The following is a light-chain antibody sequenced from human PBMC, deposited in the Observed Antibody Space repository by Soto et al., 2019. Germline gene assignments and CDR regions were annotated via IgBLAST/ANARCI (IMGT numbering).Light chain of an antibody. V-gene: IGKV1-5*03. CDR3: QQYNSDSYLT. CDR1: QSISSW. J-gene: IGKJ4*01. CDR2: KAS. Sequence: DIQMTQSPSTLSASVGDRVTITCRASQSISSWLAWYQQKPGKAPKLLIYKASSLESGVPSRFSGSGSGTEFTLTISSLQPDDFATYYCQQYNSDSYLTFGGGTKVDIK.